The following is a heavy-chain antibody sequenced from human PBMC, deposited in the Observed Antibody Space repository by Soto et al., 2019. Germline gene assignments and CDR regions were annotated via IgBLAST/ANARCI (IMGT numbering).Heavy chain of an antibody. Sequence: QVQLVESGGGVVQPGGSLRLSCVASGFIFSNFGMHWVRQAPGKGLEWVAVIPSDEKIKQYADSVKGRFTISRDNSKNTWYLQMTILRAENTAICYCARGLRSVLDYWVQGTLVTVSS. CDR2: IPSDEKIK. CDR3: ARGLRSVLDY. J-gene: IGHJ4*02. CDR1: GFIFSNFG. D-gene: IGHD6-6*01. V-gene: IGHV3-33*01.